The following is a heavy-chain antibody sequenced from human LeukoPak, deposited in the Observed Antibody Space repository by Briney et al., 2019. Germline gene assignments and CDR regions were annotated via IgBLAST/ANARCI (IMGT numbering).Heavy chain of an antibody. CDR2: IPYDGSNK. V-gene: IGHV3-30*02. D-gene: IGHD3-10*01. J-gene: IGHJ4*02. CDR3: AKVRYYYGSGSYQTNFDY. CDR1: GFTFSSYG. Sequence: GGSLRLSCAASGFTFSSYGMHWVRQAPGKGLEWVAVIPYDGSNKYYADSVKGRFTISRDNSKNTLYLQMNSLRAEDTAVYYCAKVRYYYGSGSYQTNFDYWGQGTLVTVSS.